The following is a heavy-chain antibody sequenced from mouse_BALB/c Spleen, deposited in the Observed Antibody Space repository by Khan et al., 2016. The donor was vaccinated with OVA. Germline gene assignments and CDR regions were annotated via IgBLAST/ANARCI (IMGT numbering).Heavy chain of an antibody. D-gene: IGHD2-1*01. J-gene: IGHJ3*01. CDR1: GFTFSSYT. CDR2: ISSGGDNT. V-gene: IGHV5-9*03. CDR3: ALSNYGTFAY. Sequence: EVELVESGGGLVKPGGSLKLSCAASGFTFSSYTMSWVRQTPEKRLEWVATISSGGDNTYYPDSVKGRFTISRDNAKNNLYLQMSSLRSEDTALYYWALSNYGTFAYWGQETLVTVSA.